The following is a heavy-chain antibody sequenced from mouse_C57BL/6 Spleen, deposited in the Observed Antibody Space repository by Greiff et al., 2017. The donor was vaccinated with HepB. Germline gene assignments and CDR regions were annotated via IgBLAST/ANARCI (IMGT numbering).Heavy chain of an antibody. D-gene: IGHD2-10*01. Sequence: QVQLQQPGTELVKPGASVKLSCKASGYTFTSYWMHWVKQRPGQGLEWIGNINPSNGGTNYNEKFKSKATLTVDKSSSTASMQLSSLTSEDSAVYNCARYSYSWSYFDDWGQGTTLTVSS. J-gene: IGHJ2*01. CDR2: INPSNGGT. CDR3: ARYSYSWSYFDD. V-gene: IGHV1-53*01. CDR1: GYTFTSYW.